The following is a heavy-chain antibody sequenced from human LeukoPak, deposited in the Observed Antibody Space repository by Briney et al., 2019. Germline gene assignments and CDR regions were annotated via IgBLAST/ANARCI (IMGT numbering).Heavy chain of an antibody. CDR3: ARDKYYYDSSVDYYYMDV. CDR2: IHTSGNT. D-gene: IGHD3-22*01. J-gene: IGHJ6*03. V-gene: IGHV4-4*07. Sequence: SETLSLTRTVSGGSISSYYWSWIRQPAGKGLEWIGRIHTSGNTNYNPSLKSRVTMSGDTSKNQFSLKLSSVTAADTAVYYCARDKYYYDSSVDYYYMDVWGKGTTVTISS. CDR1: GGSISSYY.